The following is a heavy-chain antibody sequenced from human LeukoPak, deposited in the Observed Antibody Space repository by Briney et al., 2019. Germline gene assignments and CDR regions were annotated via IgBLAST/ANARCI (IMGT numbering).Heavy chain of an antibody. J-gene: IGHJ4*02. D-gene: IGHD1-26*01. Sequence: GGSLRLSCAASGFTFSSYGMHWVRQAPGKGLEWVAVISYDGSNKYYADSVKGRFTISRDNSKNMVYLQMNSLRDEDTAVYYCARDPGGIHSYWGQGTLVTVSS. CDR3: ARDPGGIHSY. V-gene: IGHV3-30*03. CDR1: GFTFSSYG. CDR2: ISYDGSNK.